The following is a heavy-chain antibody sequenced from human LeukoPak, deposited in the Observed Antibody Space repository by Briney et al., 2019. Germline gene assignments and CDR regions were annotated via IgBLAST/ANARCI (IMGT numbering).Heavy chain of an antibody. V-gene: IGHV4-30-2*05. CDR2: IYHSGST. J-gene: IGHJ1*01. Sequence: SETLSLTCAVSGGSISSGGYSWSWIRQPPGKGLEWIGYIYHSGSTYYNPSLKSRVTISVDTSKNQFSLKLSSVTAADTAVYYCARAPRITIFGVVIVYFQHWGQGTLVTVSS. D-gene: IGHD3-3*01. CDR3: ARAPRITIFGVVIVYFQH. CDR1: GGSISSGGYS.